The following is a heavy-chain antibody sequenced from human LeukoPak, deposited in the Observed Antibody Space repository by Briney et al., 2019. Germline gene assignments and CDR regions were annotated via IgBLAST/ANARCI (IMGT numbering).Heavy chain of an antibody. J-gene: IGHJ4*02. CDR1: GGSISSYY. D-gene: IGHD3-9*01. V-gene: IGHV4-59*01. CDR3: ARGEDFERYYLAY. CDR2: IYYTGTT. Sequence: SETLSLTCTVSGGSISSYYWSWIRQPPGKGLEWVGYIYYTGTTNYNPLFESRATISVDTSKNQFSLMLTSVTAAETAVYFCARGEDFERYYLAYWGQGTLVTVSS.